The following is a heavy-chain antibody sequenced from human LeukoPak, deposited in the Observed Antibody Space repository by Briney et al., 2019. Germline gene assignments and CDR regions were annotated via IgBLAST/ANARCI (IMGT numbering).Heavy chain of an antibody. CDR3: ARDYYGSSGYLSEYYFDY. J-gene: IGHJ4*02. Sequence: GGSLRLSCAASGFTFSSYSMNWVRQAPGKGLEWVSSISSSSSYIYYADSVKGRFTISRDNAKNSLYLQMNSLRAEDTAVYYCARDYYGSSGYLSEYYFDYWGQGTLVTVSS. D-gene: IGHD3-22*01. CDR1: GFTFSSYS. V-gene: IGHV3-21*01. CDR2: ISSSSSYI.